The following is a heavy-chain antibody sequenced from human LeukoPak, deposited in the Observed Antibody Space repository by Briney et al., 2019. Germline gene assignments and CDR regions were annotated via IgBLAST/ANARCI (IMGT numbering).Heavy chain of an antibody. D-gene: IGHD6-19*01. Sequence: GGSLRLSCAASGFTFSSYGLHWVRQAPGKGLEWVAVISDDGSDKYYVDSVKGRFTISRDNSMNTLYLHINGLRADDTAVYYCARGGGSSGRYVADYWGQGTPVTVSS. V-gene: IGHV3-30*03. CDR2: ISDDGSDK. CDR1: GFTFSSYG. J-gene: IGHJ4*02. CDR3: ARGGGSSGRYVADY.